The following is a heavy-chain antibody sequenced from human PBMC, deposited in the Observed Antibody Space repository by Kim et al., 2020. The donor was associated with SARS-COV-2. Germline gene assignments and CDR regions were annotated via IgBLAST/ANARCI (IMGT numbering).Heavy chain of an antibody. Sequence: GGSLRLSCAASGFTFSSYAMSWVRQAPGKGLEWVSVIYSGGSSTYYADPVKGRFTIPRDNSKNTLYLQMNSLRAEGTAVYYCAKDHEAGSSSFDYWGQGTLVPVSS. CDR1: GFTFSSYA. CDR3: AKDHEAGSSSFDY. CDR2: IYSGGSST. J-gene: IGHJ4*02. D-gene: IGHD3-10*01. V-gene: IGHV3-23*03.